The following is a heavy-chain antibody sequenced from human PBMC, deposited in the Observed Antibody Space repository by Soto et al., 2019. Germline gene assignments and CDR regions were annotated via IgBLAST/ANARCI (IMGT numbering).Heavy chain of an antibody. J-gene: IGHJ4*02. CDR1: GYTLSTYD. V-gene: IGHV1-8*01. Sequence: QAQLVQSGAEVKKPGASVKISCKASGYTLSTYDINWVRQAAGQGLEWMGRMDSYTGNTGYAQEFQGRLIMTRDTSINAAYMELSSLQSEDTAVYFCATGSQTLDYWGQGTLVTVSS. CDR3: ATGSQTLDY. CDR2: MDSYTGNT.